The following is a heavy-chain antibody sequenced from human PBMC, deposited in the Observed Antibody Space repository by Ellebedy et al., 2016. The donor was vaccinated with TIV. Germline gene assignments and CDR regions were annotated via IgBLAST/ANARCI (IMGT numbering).Heavy chain of an antibody. V-gene: IGHV1-69*13. Sequence: SVKVSXXASGGTFSSYAISWVRQAPGQGLEWMGGIIPIFGTANYAQKFQGRVTITADESTSTAYMELSSLRSEDTAVYYCATDLRIFGVVIGGMDVWGQGTTVTVSS. J-gene: IGHJ6*02. CDR3: ATDLRIFGVVIGGMDV. CDR2: IIPIFGTA. D-gene: IGHD3-3*01. CDR1: GGTFSSYA.